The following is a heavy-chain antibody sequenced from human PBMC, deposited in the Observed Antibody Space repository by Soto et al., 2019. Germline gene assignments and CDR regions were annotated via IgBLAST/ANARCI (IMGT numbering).Heavy chain of an antibody. Sequence: PGESLKISCKGSGYSFTSYWIGCVRQMPGKGLEWMGIIYPGDSDTRYSPSFQGQVTISADKSISPAYLQWSSLKASDTAMYYCARVGTYYDFWSGYEPDYYYGMEVWGQGTTVTVSS. CDR2: IYPGDSDT. V-gene: IGHV5-51*01. CDR1: GYSFTSYW. J-gene: IGHJ6*02. D-gene: IGHD3-3*01. CDR3: ARVGTYYDFWSGYEPDYYYGMEV.